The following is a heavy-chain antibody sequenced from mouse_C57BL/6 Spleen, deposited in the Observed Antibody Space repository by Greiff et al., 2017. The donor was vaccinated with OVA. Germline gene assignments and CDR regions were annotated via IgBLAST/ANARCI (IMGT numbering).Heavy chain of an antibody. CDR1: GFTFSDYY. Sequence: EVQLVESEGGLVQPGSSMKLSCTASGFTFSDYYMAWVRQVPEKGLEWVANINYDGSSTYYLDSLKSRFIISRDNAKNMLYLQMSSLKSEDTATYYCARVAYYDYAMDYWGQGTSVTVSS. V-gene: IGHV5-16*01. J-gene: IGHJ4*01. CDR3: ARVAYYDYAMDY. D-gene: IGHD6-5*01. CDR2: INYDGSST.